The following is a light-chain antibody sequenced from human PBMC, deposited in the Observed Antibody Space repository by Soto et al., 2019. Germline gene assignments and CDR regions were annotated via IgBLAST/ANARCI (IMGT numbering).Light chain of an antibody. CDR2: EVT. CDR1: SSDVWSYKL. Sequence: QSALTQPASVSGSPGQSITISCTGTSSDVWSYKLVSWYQQHPGKAPKLMISEVTKRPSGVSNRFSGSKSGNTASLTISGLQAEDETDYYCCSYAGTSTYYVFGTGTKVTVL. V-gene: IGLV2-23*02. CDR3: CSYAGTSTYYV. J-gene: IGLJ1*01.